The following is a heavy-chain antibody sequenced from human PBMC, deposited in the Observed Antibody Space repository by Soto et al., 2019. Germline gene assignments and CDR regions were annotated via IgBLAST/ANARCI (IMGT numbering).Heavy chain of an antibody. Sequence: GGSLRLSCATSGLTFSNYAMSWVRQAPGGGLEWVSSMSGSSSITYYADSLRGRFTISRDSSKNTLYLQMSSLRAEDTALYYCAKNQERELPRVIDFWGQGTLVTVSS. D-gene: IGHD1-7*01. CDR2: MSGSSSIT. J-gene: IGHJ4*02. V-gene: IGHV3-23*01. CDR3: AKNQERELPRVIDF. CDR1: GLTFSNYA.